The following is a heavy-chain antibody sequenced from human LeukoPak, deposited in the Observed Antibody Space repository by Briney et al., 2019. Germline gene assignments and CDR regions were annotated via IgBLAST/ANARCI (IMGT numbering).Heavy chain of an antibody. J-gene: IGHJ4*02. D-gene: IGHD2-21*02. CDR1: GFTLSTYS. CDR3: AKSVRRGGDGLDY. V-gene: IGHV3-64*01. CDR2: IGYNGGDT. Sequence: PGGSLRLSCPAAGFTLSTYSMHWVRQAPGKGLEFVSAIGYNGGDTYYANSVKGRFTISRDNSKNTLYPQMNSLRAEDTAVYYCAKSVRRGGDGLDYWGQGTLVTVSS.